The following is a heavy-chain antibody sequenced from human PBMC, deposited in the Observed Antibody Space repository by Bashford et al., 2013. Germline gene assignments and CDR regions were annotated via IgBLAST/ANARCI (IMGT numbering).Heavy chain of an antibody. CDR3: ARGSY. CDR2: VSHGGSDR. CDR1: IHLQRLW. V-gene: IGHV3-33*01. J-gene: IGHJ4*02. D-gene: IGHD3-10*01. Sequence: GGSRETLLCSVWIHLQRLWHALGPARLQARGVEWVAAVSHGGSDRFHADSVKGRFTISRDNSKNTPYLQMNSLRAEDTAVYYCARGSYWGQGTLVTVSS.